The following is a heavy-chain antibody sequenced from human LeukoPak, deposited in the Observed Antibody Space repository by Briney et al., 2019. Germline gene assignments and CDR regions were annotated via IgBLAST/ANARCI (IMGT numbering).Heavy chain of an antibody. D-gene: IGHD3-10*01. V-gene: IGHV7-4-1*02. Sequence: GASVKVSCKAAGYTFTSYAMNWVRQAPGQGLEWMGWINTNTGNPTYAQGFTGRFVFSLDTSVSTAYLQTSSLKAEDTAVYYCARVTMVRGVIMVFDYWGQGTLVTVSS. J-gene: IGHJ4*02. CDR1: GYTFTSYA. CDR3: ARVTMVRGVIMVFDY. CDR2: INTNTGNP.